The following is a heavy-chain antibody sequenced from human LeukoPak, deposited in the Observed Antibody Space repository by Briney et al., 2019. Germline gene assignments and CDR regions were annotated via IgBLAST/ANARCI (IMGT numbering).Heavy chain of an antibody. Sequence: GRSLTLSCVASGFSFNTYSMNWVRQAPGKGLEWVSSISSSSHYIFYPESLKGRLTISRDNAKKSLYLQISSLTDGDTAIYYCARARGYDSGVFGMDVWGQGTAVTVSS. CDR3: ARARGYDSGVFGMDV. J-gene: IGHJ6*02. V-gene: IGHV3-21*01. D-gene: IGHD5-12*01. CDR2: ISSSSHYI. CDR1: GFSFNTYS.